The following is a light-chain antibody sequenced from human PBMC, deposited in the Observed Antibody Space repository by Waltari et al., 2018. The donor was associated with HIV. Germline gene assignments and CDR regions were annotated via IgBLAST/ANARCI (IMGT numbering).Light chain of an antibody. Sequence: QSALTQPASVSGSPGQSITISCTGTSSDVGGYNYVSWYQQHPGQAPEPMIYDVSNRPSGVANRLSGSKSGNTASLTISGLQAEDEADYYCSSYTSSSTLVFGGGTKLTVL. J-gene: IGLJ2*01. CDR1: SSDVGGYNY. V-gene: IGLV2-14*01. CDR2: DVS. CDR3: SSYTSSSTLV.